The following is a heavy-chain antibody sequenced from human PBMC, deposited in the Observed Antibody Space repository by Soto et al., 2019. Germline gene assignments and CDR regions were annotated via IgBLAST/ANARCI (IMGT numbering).Heavy chain of an antibody. V-gene: IGHV4-31*03. CDR1: GGSIDTGGFY. CDR3: ASGTFNDISFDS. D-gene: IGHD2-21*01. J-gene: IGHJ4*02. CDR2: IYYTGAA. Sequence: QVQLQESGPGLVKPSQTLTLTCSVSGGSIDTGGFYWSRARQLPGKGLQWIGYIYYTGAAYYNPALKSRVVISLYTSANQFSLSLTSLTAADTAVYYCASGTFNDISFDSWGQGRLVTVSS.